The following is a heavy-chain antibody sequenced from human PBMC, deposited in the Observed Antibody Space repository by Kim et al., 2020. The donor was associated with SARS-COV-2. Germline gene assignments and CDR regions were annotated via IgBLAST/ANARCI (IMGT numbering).Heavy chain of an antibody. V-gene: IGHV1-69*13. D-gene: IGHD4-17*01. J-gene: IGHJ4*02. CDR1: GGTFSSYA. Sequence: SVKVSCKASGGTFSSYAISWVRQAPGQGLEWMGGIIPIFGTANYAQKFQGRVTITADESTSTAYMELSSLRSEDTAVYYCARVEVGVTTVPYYFDYWGQGTLVTVSS. CDR3: ARVEVGVTTVPYYFDY. CDR2: IIPIFGTA.